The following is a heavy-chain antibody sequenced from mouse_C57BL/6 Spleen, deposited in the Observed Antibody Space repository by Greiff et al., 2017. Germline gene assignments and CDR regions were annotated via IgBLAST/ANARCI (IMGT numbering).Heavy chain of an antibody. Sequence: VQLKESGAELAKPGASVKLSCKASGYTFTSYWMHWVKQRPGQGLEWIGYINPSSGYTKYNQKFKDKATLTADKSSSTAYMQLSSLTYEDSAVYYCARTGYGNYGVSYAMDYWGQGTSVTVSS. V-gene: IGHV1-7*01. CDR2: INPSSGYT. J-gene: IGHJ4*01. D-gene: IGHD2-1*01. CDR1: GYTFTSYW. CDR3: ARTGYGNYGVSYAMDY.